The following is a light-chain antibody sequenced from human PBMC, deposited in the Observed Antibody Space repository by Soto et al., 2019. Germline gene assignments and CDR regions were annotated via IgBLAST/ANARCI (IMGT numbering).Light chain of an antibody. Sequence: QSALTQPASVSGSPGQSITISCTGTSSDVGGYNYVSWYQKHPGKAPKLMIYEVSNRPSGVSNRFSGSKSGNTASLTTSGLQAEDEADYYCNSYTTSSTYVFGTGTKLTVL. V-gene: IGLV2-14*01. CDR1: SSDVGGYNY. CDR3: NSYTTSSTYV. CDR2: EVS. J-gene: IGLJ1*01.